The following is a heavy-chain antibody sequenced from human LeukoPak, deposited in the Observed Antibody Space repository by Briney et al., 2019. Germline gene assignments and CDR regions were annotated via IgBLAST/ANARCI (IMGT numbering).Heavy chain of an antibody. Sequence: HPGGSLRLSCGASGFTFNNYAMSWVRQAPGKGLEWVSVISGSGGSTYYADSVRGRFTISRDNSKNTLYLQMNSLRAEDTAVYYCAKGVGYGGYPYYYYYGMDVWGQGTTVTVSS. V-gene: IGHV3-23*01. J-gene: IGHJ6*02. CDR3: AKGVGYGGYPYYYYYGMDV. D-gene: IGHD5-12*01. CDR1: GFTFNNYA. CDR2: ISGSGGST.